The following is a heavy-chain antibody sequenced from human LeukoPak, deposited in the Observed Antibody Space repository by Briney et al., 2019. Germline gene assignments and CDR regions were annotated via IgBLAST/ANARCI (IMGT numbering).Heavy chain of an antibody. CDR2: VDYRGNT. V-gene: IGHV4-59*01. J-gene: IGHJ6*02. D-gene: IGHD2-15*01. CDR1: GGSISSYY. Sequence: SETLSLTCTISGGSISSYYWSWIRQPPGKGLDWIGYVDYRGNTNYNPSLKSRVTTSIDTSKSLFSLKLNSVTAADTAVYYCARVEVGAANRQWYGMDVWGQGTTVTVSS. CDR3: ARVEVGAANRQWYGMDV.